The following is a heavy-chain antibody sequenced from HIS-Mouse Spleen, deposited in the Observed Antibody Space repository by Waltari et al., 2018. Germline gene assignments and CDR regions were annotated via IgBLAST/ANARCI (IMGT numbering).Heavy chain of an antibody. V-gene: IGHV1-2*02. CDR3: ARDSFRFLEWLGFDY. CDR1: GYTFTGYY. Sequence: QVQLVQSGAEVKKPGASVKVSCKASGYTFTGYYMHWVRQAPGQGLEWMGWINPNSGGTNYAQKFQGMVTMTRDTSISTAYMELSRLRSDDTAVYYCARDSFRFLEWLGFDYWGQGTLVTVSS. CDR2: INPNSGGT. D-gene: IGHD3-3*01. J-gene: IGHJ4*02.